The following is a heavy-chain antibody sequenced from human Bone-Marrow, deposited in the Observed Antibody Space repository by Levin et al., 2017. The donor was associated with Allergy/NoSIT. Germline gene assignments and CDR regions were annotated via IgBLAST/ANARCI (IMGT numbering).Heavy chain of an antibody. D-gene: IGHD5-18*01. J-gene: IGHJ5*02. Sequence: GGSLRLSCAASGFTFSNYGIHWVRQAPGKGLEWVAVVSDDGSSESHADSVKGRFTISRDNSKNTLYLQMNNLRTEDTAIYYCAKGLNTPRASWGQGTLVTVSS. CDR3: AKGLNTPRAS. CDR2: VSDDGSSE. CDR1: GFTFSNYG. V-gene: IGHV3-30*18.